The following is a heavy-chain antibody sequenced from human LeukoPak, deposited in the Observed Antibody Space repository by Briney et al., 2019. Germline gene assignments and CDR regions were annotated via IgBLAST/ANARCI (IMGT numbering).Heavy chain of an antibody. J-gene: IGHJ4*02. CDR1: GVSLSTYS. Sequence: SETLSLTCSVSGVSLSTYSWTWVRQPPGKGLEWIGYASDSGTTNHNPSLKSRVTISVDTSKSQFSLSLSSVSAADTAVYYCASYHYYDSSGYYKYWGQGTLVTVSS. D-gene: IGHD3-22*01. CDR2: ASDSGTT. CDR3: ASYHYYDSSGYYKY. V-gene: IGHV4-59*01.